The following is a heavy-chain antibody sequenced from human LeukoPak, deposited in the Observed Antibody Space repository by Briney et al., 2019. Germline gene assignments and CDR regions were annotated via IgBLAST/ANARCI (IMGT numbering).Heavy chain of an antibody. D-gene: IGHD5-18*01. CDR2: IYSGGIYNDGTT. CDR1: GFTVSSNY. J-gene: IGHJ3*02. V-gene: IGHV3-66*04. CDR3: ARRELLGYSYGLRTFNI. Sequence: SGGSLRLSCAASGFTVSSNYMSWVRQAPGKGLEWVSVIYSGGIYNDGTTNYGDSVKGRFTISRDNSKNTLYLQVNSLRAEDTAVYYCARRELLGYSYGLRTFNIWGQGTTVTVSS.